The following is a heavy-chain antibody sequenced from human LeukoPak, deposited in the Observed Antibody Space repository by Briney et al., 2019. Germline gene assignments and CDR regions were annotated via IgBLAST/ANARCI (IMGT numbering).Heavy chain of an antibody. D-gene: IGHD3-10*01. V-gene: IGHV4-31*03. CDR2: IYYSGST. CDR1: GGSISSGGYY. CDR3: AREGADFYGSGSYLDY. J-gene: IGHJ4*02. Sequence: SETLSLTCTVSGGSISSGGYYWSWIRPHPGKGLEWIGYIYYSGSTYYNPSLKSRVTISVDTSKNQFSLKLSSVTAADTAVYYCAREGADFYGSGSYLDYWGQGTLVTVSS.